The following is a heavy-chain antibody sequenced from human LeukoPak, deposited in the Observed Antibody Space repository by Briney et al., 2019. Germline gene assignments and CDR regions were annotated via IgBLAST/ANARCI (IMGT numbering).Heavy chain of an antibody. CDR3: ARGEGGCSSTSCPQGY. CDR1: GFTFSSYS. Sequence: PGGSLRLSCAASGFTFSSYSMNWVRQAPGKGLEWVSSISSSSSYIYYADSVKGRFTISRDNAKNSLYLQMNSLRAEDTAVYYCARGEGGCSSTSCPQGYWGQGTLVTVSS. CDR2: ISSSSSYI. V-gene: IGHV3-21*01. J-gene: IGHJ4*02. D-gene: IGHD2-2*01.